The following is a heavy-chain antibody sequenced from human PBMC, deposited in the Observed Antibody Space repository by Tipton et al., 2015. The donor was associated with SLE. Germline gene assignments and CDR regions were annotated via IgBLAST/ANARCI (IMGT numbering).Heavy chain of an antibody. CDR3: AGILHRIATMV. D-gene: IGHD6-13*01. Sequence: GPLRLSCAASGFTFSSYEMNWVRQAPGKGLEWVSYISSSGSTIYYADSVKGRFTISRDNAKNSLYLQMNSLRAEDTAVYYCAGILHRIATMVWGQGTMVTVSS. J-gene: IGHJ3*01. CDR2: ISSSGSTI. CDR1: GFTFSSYE. V-gene: IGHV3-48*03.